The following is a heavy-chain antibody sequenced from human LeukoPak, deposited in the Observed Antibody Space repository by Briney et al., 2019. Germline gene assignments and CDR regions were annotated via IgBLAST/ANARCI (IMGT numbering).Heavy chain of an antibody. CDR3: ARTIHYEDISGTRGYFDY. Sequence: PSETLSLTCTVSGYSISSGYYWGWIRQPPGKGLEWIGSIYHSGSTYYNPSLKSRVTISVDTSKNQFSLKLSSVTAADTAVYYCARTIHYEDISGTRGYFDYWGQGTLVTVSS. J-gene: IGHJ4*02. V-gene: IGHV4-38-2*02. CDR2: IYHSGST. CDR1: GYSISSGYY. D-gene: IGHD3-22*01.